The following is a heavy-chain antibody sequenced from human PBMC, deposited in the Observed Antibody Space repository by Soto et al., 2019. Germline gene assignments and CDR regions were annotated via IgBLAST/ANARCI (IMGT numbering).Heavy chain of an antibody. J-gene: IGHJ4*02. V-gene: IGHV3-23*01. Sequence: GGSLRLSCAASGFTFSRYGLSWVRRAPGKGLYWVSTISVNGVITYYADSVKGRFTISRDNSKNTLYLQMNSLRAEDTAVYYCAKMTGGPDFWGQGT. CDR3: AKMTGGPDF. CDR1: GFTFSRYG. D-gene: IGHD1-26*01. CDR2: ISVNGVIT.